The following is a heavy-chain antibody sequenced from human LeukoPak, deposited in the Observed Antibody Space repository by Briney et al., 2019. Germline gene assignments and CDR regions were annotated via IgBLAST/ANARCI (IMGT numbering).Heavy chain of an antibody. Sequence: ASVKVSCKASGYTFTSYDINWVRQATGQGLEWMGWMNPNSGNTGYAQKFQGRVTITRNTSISTAYMELSSLRSEDTAVYYCARGFENYYDSSGYPGYDYWGQGTLVTVSS. CDR1: GYTFTSYD. V-gene: IGHV1-8*03. J-gene: IGHJ4*02. CDR2: MNPNSGNT. D-gene: IGHD3-22*01. CDR3: ARGFENYYDSSGYPGYDY.